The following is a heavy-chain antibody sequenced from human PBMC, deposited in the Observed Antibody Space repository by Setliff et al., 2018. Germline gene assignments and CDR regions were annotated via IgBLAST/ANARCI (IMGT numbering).Heavy chain of an antibody. V-gene: IGHV1-3*01. J-gene: IGHJ6*02. D-gene: IGHD2-15*01. CDR2: ITAGNGDT. Sequence: ASVKVSCKASGYTSTTNALHWVRQAPGQSLEWMGWITAGNGDTKYSQKFQDRITITRDTSASTFYMELSGLRSEDTALYSCAASVGGAPFYYGLDVWGQGTTVTVSS. CDR3: AASVGGAPFYYGLDV. CDR1: GYTSTTNA.